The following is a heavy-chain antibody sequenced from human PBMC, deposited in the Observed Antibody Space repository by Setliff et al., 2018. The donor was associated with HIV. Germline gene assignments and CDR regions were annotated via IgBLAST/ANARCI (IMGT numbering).Heavy chain of an antibody. Sequence: ASVKVSCKASVGSSSTHAMNWVRQAPGQGLEWMGWISAYNGNTNYAQKLQGRVTMTTDTSTSTAYMEVRSLRSDDTAVYYCARTDYGGNSGGNYFDYWGQGTLVTVSS. CDR3: ARTDYGGNSGGNYFDY. V-gene: IGHV1-18*01. J-gene: IGHJ4*02. CDR1: VGSSSTHA. D-gene: IGHD4-17*01. CDR2: ISAYNGNT.